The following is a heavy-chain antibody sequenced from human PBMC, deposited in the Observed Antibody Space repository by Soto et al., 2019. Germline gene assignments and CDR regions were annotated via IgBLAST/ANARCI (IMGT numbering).Heavy chain of an antibody. CDR1: GFNFKKFA. D-gene: IGHD6-19*01. Sequence: LRLSCEASGFNFKKFAMGWVRHAPGEGLEWVSGISCCGGSTFYADSVKGRFSLARDDSKNTLSLQLNSLRVEDTAHYYCAKADGEQWLIPHLDNWGQGTQVTVS. CDR2: ISCCGGST. J-gene: IGHJ1*01. V-gene: IGHV3-23*01. CDR3: AKADGEQWLIPHLDN.